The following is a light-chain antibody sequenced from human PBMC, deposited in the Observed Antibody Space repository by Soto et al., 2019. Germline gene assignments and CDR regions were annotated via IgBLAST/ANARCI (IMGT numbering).Light chain of an antibody. Sequence: DIVMTQSPLSLPVTPGEPASISCRSSQSLQHSNGYNYLDWYLQKPGQSPQILIYLASNRASGGPDRFSGSGSGTDFTLKISRVEAEDVGVYYCMQALQTPAFGQGTKVEIQ. CDR2: LAS. J-gene: IGKJ1*01. V-gene: IGKV2-28*01. CDR1: QSLQHSNGYNY. CDR3: MQALQTPA.